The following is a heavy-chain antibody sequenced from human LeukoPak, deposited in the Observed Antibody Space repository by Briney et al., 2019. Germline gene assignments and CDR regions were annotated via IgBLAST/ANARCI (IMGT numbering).Heavy chain of an antibody. CDR3: ARGTVTSSHYYMDV. CDR1: GYTFIGYY. Sequence: GASVKFCCNASGYTFIGYYMHCVRHAPGQGLDLLGWINPNSGGTNYAQKFQGRVTMTRDTSINTAYMDLSRLRSDDTAVYYCARGTVTSSHYYMDVWGKGTTVTISS. CDR2: INPNSGGT. J-gene: IGHJ6*03. V-gene: IGHV1-2*02. D-gene: IGHD4-17*01.